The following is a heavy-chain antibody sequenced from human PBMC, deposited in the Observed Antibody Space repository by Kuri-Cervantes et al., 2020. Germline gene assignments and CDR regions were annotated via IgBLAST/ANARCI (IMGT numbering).Heavy chain of an antibody. J-gene: IGHJ6*03. CDR1: GYSFTSYW. Sequence: GESLKISCKGSGYSFTSYWIGWVRQMPGKGLEWMGIIYPGDSDTRYSPSFQGQVTISADKSISTAYLQWSSLKASDTAMYYCARDRYCSGGSCYFYYYYYMDVWGKGTTVTVSS. CDR3: ARDRYCSGGSCYFYYYYYMDV. D-gene: IGHD2-15*01. V-gene: IGHV5-51*01. CDR2: IYPGDSDT.